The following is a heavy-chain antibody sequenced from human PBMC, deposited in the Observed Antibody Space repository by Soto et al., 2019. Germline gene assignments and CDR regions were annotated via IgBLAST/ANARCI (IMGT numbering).Heavy chain of an antibody. CDR2: ISGSGEST. V-gene: IGHV3-23*01. D-gene: IGHD3-10*01. J-gene: IGHJ4*02. CDR3: AKRREGGYYIFDY. CDR1: GFTFSSFA. Sequence: GALRLSCAASGFTFSSFAMSWVRQAPGKGLEWVSSISGSGESTYYADSVKGRLSISRDNSKNTLYLQMNSLRAEDTAVYYCAKRREGGYYIFDYWGQGTPVTVSS.